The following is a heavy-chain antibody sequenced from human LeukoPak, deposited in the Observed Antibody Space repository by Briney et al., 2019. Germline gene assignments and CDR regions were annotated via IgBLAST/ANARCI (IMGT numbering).Heavy chain of an antibody. CDR2: INHNSGGT. V-gene: IGHV1-2*04. CDR3: ARGNSTSCWRIDDRHL. J-gene: IGHJ6*04. CDR1: GYPFTGYY. D-gene: IGHD2-2*01. Sequence: ASVNVSCKASGYPFTGYYMHWVRPAPGQGLEWMGWINHNSGGTNHAQKFQGWDTITRDTSISTAYKELSRLRSDATAVYYCARGNSTSCWRIDDRHLWGKDTTDTVLS.